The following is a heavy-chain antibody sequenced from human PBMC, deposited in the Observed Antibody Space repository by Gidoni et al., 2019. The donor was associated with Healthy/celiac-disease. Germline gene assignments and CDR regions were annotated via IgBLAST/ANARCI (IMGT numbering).Heavy chain of an antibody. J-gene: IGHJ6*02. CDR3: ARDLSDTAMADYYYYGMDV. CDR1: GGTFGSYA. CDR2: IIPIFGTA. V-gene: IGHV1-69*01. D-gene: IGHD5-18*01. Sequence: QVQLVQSGAEVKKPGSSVKVSCKASGGTFGSYAISWVRQAPGQGLEWMGGIIPIFGTANYAQKFQGRVTITADESTSTAYMELSSLRSEDTAVYYCARDLSDTAMADYYYYGMDVWGQGTTVTVSS.